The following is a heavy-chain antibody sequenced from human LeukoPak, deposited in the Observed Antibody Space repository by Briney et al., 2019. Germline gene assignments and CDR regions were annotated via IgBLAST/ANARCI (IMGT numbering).Heavy chain of an antibody. CDR2: IKSKTDGGTT. CDR3: TTDYYYDSSGYYSWYFDL. D-gene: IGHD3-22*01. CDR1: GFTFSTFSNAW. Sequence: GGSLRLSCAASGFTFSTFSNAWMSWVRQAPGKGLEWVGRIKSKTDGGTTDYAAPVKGRFTISGDDSKNTLYLQMNSLKTEDTAVYYCTTDYYYDSSGYYSWYFDLWGRGTLVTVSS. V-gene: IGHV3-15*01. J-gene: IGHJ2*01.